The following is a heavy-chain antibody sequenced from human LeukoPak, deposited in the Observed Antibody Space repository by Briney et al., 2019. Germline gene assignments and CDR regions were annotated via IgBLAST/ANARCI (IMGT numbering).Heavy chain of an antibody. V-gene: IGHV4-59*12. J-gene: IGHJ4*02. Sequence: SETLSLTCTVSGGSISNYYWSWIRQPPGKGLEWIGEVHLDGRTNYNPSLKSRLTMSVDLSENHVSLKLTSVTAADTAVYYCAREGGFYRPLDYSGQGTLVTVSS. D-gene: IGHD3-3*01. CDR1: GGSISNYY. CDR3: AREGGFYRPLDY. CDR2: VHLDGRT.